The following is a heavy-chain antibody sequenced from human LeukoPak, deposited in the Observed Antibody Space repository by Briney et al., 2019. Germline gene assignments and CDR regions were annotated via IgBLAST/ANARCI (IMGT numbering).Heavy chain of an antibody. V-gene: IGHV4-59*01. CDR1: GDSMNIYY. Sequence: PSETLSLTCTVSGDSMNIYYYSWIRQPPGKGLEWIGYIYYRGRTNYNPSRRTRVTFSVDTSKNQLFLKLTSVTAADTAVYYCTREPDTETTGIWGQGTLVTVPS. D-gene: IGHD1-1*01. CDR3: TREPDTETTGI. J-gene: IGHJ4*02. CDR2: IYYRGRT.